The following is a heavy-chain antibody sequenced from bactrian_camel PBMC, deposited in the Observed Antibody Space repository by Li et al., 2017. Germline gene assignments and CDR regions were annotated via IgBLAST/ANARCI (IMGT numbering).Heavy chain of an antibody. Sequence: VQLVESGGGLVQPGGSLRLSCAASGFTFSSYDMNWVRQAPGKGLEWVSGIDSGGDNAHFSDSVKGRFAISRDDAKNAWYLQMNNLTIDDTGVYYCAACGTAYQGQGTQVTVS. V-gene: IGHV3S40*01. J-gene: IGHJ4*01. CDR2: IDSGGDNA. CDR1: GFTFSSYD.